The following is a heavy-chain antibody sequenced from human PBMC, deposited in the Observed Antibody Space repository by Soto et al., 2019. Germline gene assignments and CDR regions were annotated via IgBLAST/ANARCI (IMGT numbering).Heavy chain of an antibody. J-gene: IGHJ4*02. V-gene: IGHV3-30*03. CDR2: ISYDGINK. CDR3: AAGPGSYYTLGY. Sequence: GGSLRLSCAASGFTFSSYGMHWVRQAPGKGLEWVAVISYDGINKYYADSVKGRFTISRDNSKNTLYLQMNSLRAEDTAVYYCAAGPGSYYTLGYWGQGTLVTVSS. CDR1: GFTFSSYG. D-gene: IGHD3-10*01.